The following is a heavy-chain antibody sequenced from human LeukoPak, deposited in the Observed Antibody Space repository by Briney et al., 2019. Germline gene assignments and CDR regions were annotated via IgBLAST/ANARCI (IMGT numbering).Heavy chain of an antibody. D-gene: IGHD4-23*01. V-gene: IGHV4-34*01. J-gene: IGHJ4*02. CDR2: INHSGST. CDR1: GGPFSGYY. CDR3: ARGLVSYYGY. Sequence: SETLSLTCAVYGGPFSGYYWSWIRQPPGKGLEWIGEINHSGSTNYNPSLKSRVTISVDTSKNQFSLKLSSVTAADTAVYYCARGLVSYYGYWGQGTLVTVSS.